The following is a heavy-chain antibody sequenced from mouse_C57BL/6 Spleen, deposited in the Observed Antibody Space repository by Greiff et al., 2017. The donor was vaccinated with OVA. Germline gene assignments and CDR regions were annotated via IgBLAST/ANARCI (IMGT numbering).Heavy chain of an antibody. CDR3: ARKGRSAITRGGAY. CDR1: GYTFTSYW. J-gene: IGHJ3*01. D-gene: IGHD2-4*01. V-gene: IGHV1-69*01. Sequence: VQLQKPGAESVMSGASPHLSCKASGYTFTSYWMHWVKQRPGQGLEWIGEIDPSDSYTNYNQKFKGKSTLTVDKSSSTAYMQLSSLTSEDSAVYDSARKGRSAITRGGAYWGEGSL. CDR2: IDPSDSYT.